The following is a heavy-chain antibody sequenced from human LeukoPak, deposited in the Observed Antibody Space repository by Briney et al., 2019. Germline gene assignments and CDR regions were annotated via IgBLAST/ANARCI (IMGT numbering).Heavy chain of an antibody. D-gene: IGHD3-22*01. V-gene: IGHV3-11*01. CDR3: AKGFLSDYSGYFFFAFDS. Sequence: GGSLRLSCAASGFTFSDYYMSWIRQAPGKGLEWVSYISSSGSTIYYADSVEGRFTIRRDNSKNTLYLQMNSLRVEDTAVYYCAKGFLSDYSGYFFFAFDSWGQGTLVTVSS. CDR1: GFTFSDYY. CDR2: ISSSGSTI. J-gene: IGHJ4*02.